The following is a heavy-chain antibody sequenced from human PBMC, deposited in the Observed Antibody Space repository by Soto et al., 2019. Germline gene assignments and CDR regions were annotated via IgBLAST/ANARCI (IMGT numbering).Heavy chain of an antibody. V-gene: IGHV3-48*02. Sequence: PGGSLRLSCVASGFSLANYPMNWVRQTPGKGLEWLSYSSPRGDTIYYADSVEGRFTISRDNARNSLSLHMSSLRDEDSALYYCAKGPHTNVGWPYYFESWGQGVPITVSS. CDR1: GFSLANYP. J-gene: IGHJ4*02. CDR2: SSPRGDTI. D-gene: IGHD6-19*01. CDR3: AKGPHTNVGWPYYFES.